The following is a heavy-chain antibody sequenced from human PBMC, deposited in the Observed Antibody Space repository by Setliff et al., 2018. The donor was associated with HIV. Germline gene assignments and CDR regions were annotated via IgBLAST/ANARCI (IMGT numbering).Heavy chain of an antibody. CDR1: GGSISSYY. V-gene: IGHV4-59*01. CDR3: ARGYPGIAVAGLSYYYYYYMDV. CDR2: VYYSGST. D-gene: IGHD6-19*01. J-gene: IGHJ6*03. Sequence: ETLSLTCTVSGGSISSYYWSWIRLPPGKGLEWIGYVYYSGSTSYSPSLRGRVTMSVDTSKNQLSLKLSSVTAADTAVYYCARGYPGIAVAGLSYYYYYYMDVWGKGTTVTVSS.